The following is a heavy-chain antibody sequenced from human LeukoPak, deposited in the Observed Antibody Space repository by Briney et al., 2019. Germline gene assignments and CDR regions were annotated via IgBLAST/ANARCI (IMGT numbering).Heavy chain of an antibody. CDR3: ARLPAAINGYFDP. Sequence: TGGSLRLSCAASGFTFSSYAMSWVRQAPGKGLEWVSAISGGGAGTYYADSVKGRFTISRDNSKNTLYLQMCSLRAEDTAVYYCARLPAAINGYFDPWGQGTLVTVSS. CDR2: ISGGGAGT. CDR1: GFTFSSYA. V-gene: IGHV3-23*01. J-gene: IGHJ5*02. D-gene: IGHD2-2*01.